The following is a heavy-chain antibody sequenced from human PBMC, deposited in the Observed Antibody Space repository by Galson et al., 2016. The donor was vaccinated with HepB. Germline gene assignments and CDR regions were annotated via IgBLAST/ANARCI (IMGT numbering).Heavy chain of an antibody. D-gene: IGHD2-15*01. J-gene: IGHJ4*02. V-gene: IGHV3-64*04. Sequence: SLRLSCAASGFTFNHYAMHWVRQAPGKGLEYVSTVSSDGLATYYADSVKGRFTISRDNSRSMLYLQMNSLRVEDSAVYYCARDGSSRTTLFEFWGQGTVVTVSS. CDR1: GFTFNHYA. CDR3: ARDGSSRTTLFEF. CDR2: VSSDGLAT.